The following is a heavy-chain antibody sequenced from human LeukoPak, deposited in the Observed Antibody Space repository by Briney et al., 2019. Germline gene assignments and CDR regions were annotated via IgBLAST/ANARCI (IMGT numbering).Heavy chain of an antibody. CDR3: ARVVRSPPTYYFDY. CDR2: IYYSGST. CDR1: GGPTSSYY. V-gene: IGHV4-59*01. J-gene: IGHJ4*02. Sequence: PSETLSLTCTVSGGPTSSYYWSWIRQPPGKGLEWIGYIYYSGSTNYNPSLKSRVTISVDTSKNQFSLKLSSVTAADTAVYYCARVVRSPPTYYFDYWGQGTLVTVSS. D-gene: IGHD1-26*01.